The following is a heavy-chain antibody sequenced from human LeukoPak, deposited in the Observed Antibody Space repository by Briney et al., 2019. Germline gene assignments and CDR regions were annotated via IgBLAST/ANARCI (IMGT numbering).Heavy chain of an antibody. V-gene: IGHV4-59*01. CDR3: ARAGYYYDSSGYYYWFDP. D-gene: IGHD3-22*01. Sequence: PSETLSLTCTVSGGSISSYYWSWIRQPPGKGLEWIGYSYYSWSTNYNPSLKRRVTISVDTSKNQFSLKLSSVTAADTAVYYCARAGYYYDSSGYYYWFDPWGQGTLVTVSS. J-gene: IGHJ5*02. CDR2: SYYSWST. CDR1: GGSISSYY.